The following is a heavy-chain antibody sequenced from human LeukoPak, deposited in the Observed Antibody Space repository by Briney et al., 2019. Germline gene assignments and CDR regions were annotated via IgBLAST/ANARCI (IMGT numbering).Heavy chain of an antibody. V-gene: IGHV4-61*02. J-gene: IGHJ5*02. CDR3: ARSVVGATIDP. CDR1: GGSISSGSYY. CDR2: IYTSGST. D-gene: IGHD1-26*01. Sequence: SQTLSLTFTVSGGSISSGSYYWSWIRQPAGKGLEWIGRIYTSGSTNYNPSLKSRVTISVDTSKNQFSLKLSSVTAADTAVYYCARSVVGATIDPWGQGTLVTVSS.